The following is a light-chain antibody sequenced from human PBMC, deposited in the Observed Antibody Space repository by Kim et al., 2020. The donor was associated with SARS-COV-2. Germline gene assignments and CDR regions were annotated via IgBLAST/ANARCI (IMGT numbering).Light chain of an antibody. J-gene: IGKJ1*01. CDR2: KAS. CDR1: QRIDTW. CDR3: QQYRDYSRT. Sequence: ASLGDRVTITCRASQRIDTWLAWYQHKLGKAPKLLIYKASTLESGVPSRFSGGGSGTEFTLTISCLQPDDFATYFCQQYRDYSRTFGQGAKVYIK. V-gene: IGKV1-5*03.